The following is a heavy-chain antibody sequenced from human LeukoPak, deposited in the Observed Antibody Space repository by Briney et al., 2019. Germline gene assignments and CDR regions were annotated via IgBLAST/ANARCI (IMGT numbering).Heavy chain of an antibody. CDR2: ISASGGST. CDR3: AKDQYQLLLLFDY. V-gene: IGHV3-23*01. J-gene: IGHJ4*02. D-gene: IGHD2-2*01. Sequence: GGSLRLSCAASGFTFSSYAMNWVRQTPGKGLEWVSAISASGGSTYYADSVKGRFTISRDNSKNTPYLQMNSLRAEDTAVYFCAKDQYQLLLLFDYWGQGTLVTVSS. CDR1: GFTFSSYA.